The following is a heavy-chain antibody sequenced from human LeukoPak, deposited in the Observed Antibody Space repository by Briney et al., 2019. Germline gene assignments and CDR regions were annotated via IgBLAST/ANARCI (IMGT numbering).Heavy chain of an antibody. Sequence: GASVKVSCKASGYTFTGYYMHWVRQAPGQGLEWMGWINPNSGGTNYAQKFQERVTITRDMSTSTAYMELSSLRSEDTAVYYCAADPSNYGSGSHFDLWGQGTLVTVSS. CDR2: INPNSGGT. V-gene: IGHV1-2*02. J-gene: IGHJ5*02. CDR1: GYTFTGYY. CDR3: AADPSNYGSGSHFDL. D-gene: IGHD3-10*01.